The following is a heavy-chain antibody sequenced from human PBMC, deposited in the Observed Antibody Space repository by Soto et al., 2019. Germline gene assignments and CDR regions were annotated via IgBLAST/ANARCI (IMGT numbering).Heavy chain of an antibody. CDR2: IYPGDSDT. CDR1: GYSFTSYW. CDR3: ATNAPSGDNANQSKYRNTIRYYYGMDV. J-gene: IGHJ6*02. D-gene: IGHD3-16*02. Sequence: GESLKISCKGSGYSFTSYWIGWVRQMPGKGLEWMGIIYPGDSDTRYSPSFQGQVTISADKSISTAYLQWSSLQDSDTAMYYCATNAPSGDNANQSKYRNTIRYYYGMDVWGPGTTVTVSS. V-gene: IGHV5-51*01.